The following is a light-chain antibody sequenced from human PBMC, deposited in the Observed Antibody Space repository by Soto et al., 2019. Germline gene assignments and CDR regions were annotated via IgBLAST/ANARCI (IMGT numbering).Light chain of an antibody. J-gene: IGKJ1*01. Sequence: ENVLTQSPGTLSLSPVERATLSCRASQTISSNFLAWYQQKPVQAPRLLIYTASSRATGIPDRFTGSGSGTEFPLTISSLEPEDFAVYYCQQYGSSPQTFGQGTKVDIK. CDR2: TAS. V-gene: IGKV3-20*01. CDR3: QQYGSSPQT. CDR1: QTISSNF.